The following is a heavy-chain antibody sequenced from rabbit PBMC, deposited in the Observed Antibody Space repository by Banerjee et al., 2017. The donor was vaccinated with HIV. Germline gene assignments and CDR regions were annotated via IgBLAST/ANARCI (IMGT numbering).Heavy chain of an antibody. CDR2: IYPGFGIR. CDR3: ARDSSGWGGNVYL. V-gene: IGHV1S21*01. D-gene: IGHD4-1*01. CDR1: GIDFSSYG. Sequence: LVESGGGLVQPGESLKLSCKASGIDFSSYGISWVRQAPGKGPEWIAYIYPGFGIRNYANSVKGRFTISKTSSTVDLKMTSLTAADTATYFCARDSSGWGGNVYLWGQGALVTVS. J-gene: IGHJ3*01.